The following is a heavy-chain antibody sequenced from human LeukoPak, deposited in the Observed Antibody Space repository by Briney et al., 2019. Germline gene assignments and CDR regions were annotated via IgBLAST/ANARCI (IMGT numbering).Heavy chain of an antibody. J-gene: IGHJ4*02. CDR2: ISSSSSYI. D-gene: IGHD2-15*01. V-gene: IGHV3-21*04. Sequence: VGSLRLSCAASGFTFSSYSMNWVRQAPGKGLEWVSSISSSSSYIYYADSVKGRFSISRDNSRNTLYLQMNSLRVEDTAVYYCAKVYCGSGTCPADYWGQGALVAVSS. CDR3: AKVYCGSGTCPADY. CDR1: GFTFSSYS.